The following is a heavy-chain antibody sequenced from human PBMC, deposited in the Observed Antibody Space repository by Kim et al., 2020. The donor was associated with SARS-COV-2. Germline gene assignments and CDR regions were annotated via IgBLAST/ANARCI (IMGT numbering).Heavy chain of an antibody. J-gene: IGHJ3*02. CDR1: GFTFSSYA. V-gene: IGHV3-23*01. Sequence: GGSLRLSCAASGFTFSSYAMSWVRQAPGKGLEWVSAISGSGGSTYYADSVKGRFTISRDNSKNTLYLQMNSLRAEDTAVYYCAKKGGSSWYDGGYAFDIWAKGQWSPSLQ. CDR3: AKKGGSSWYDGGYAFDI. CDR2: ISGSGGST. D-gene: IGHD6-13*01.